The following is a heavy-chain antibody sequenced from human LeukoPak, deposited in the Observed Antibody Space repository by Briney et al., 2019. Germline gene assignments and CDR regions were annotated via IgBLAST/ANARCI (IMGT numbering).Heavy chain of an antibody. CDR1: GGSISSYY. D-gene: IGHD5-18*01. J-gene: IGHJ3*02. CDR3: ARKDTDFDI. V-gene: IGHV4-59*12. Sequence: SETLSLTCTVSGGSISSYYWSWVRQPPGKGLEWIGYIYHSGSTYYNPSLKSRVTISVDRSKNQFSLKLSSVTAADTAVYYCARKDTDFDIWGQGTMVTVSS. CDR2: IYHSGST.